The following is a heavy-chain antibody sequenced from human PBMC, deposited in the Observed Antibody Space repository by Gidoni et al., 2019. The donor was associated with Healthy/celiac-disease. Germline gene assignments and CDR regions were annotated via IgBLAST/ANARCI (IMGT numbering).Heavy chain of an antibody. CDR2: INPNSGGT. CDR3: AGVKEFGESNYYYYGMDV. V-gene: IGHV1-2*02. J-gene: IGHJ6*02. D-gene: IGHD3-10*01. Sequence: QVQLVQSGAEVKKPGASVKVSCKASGYTFTGYYMHWVRQAPGQGLEWMGWINPNSGGTNYAQKFQGRVTMTRDTSISTAYMELSRLRSDDTAVYYCAGVKEFGESNYYYYGMDVWGQGTTVTVSS. CDR1: GYTFTGYY.